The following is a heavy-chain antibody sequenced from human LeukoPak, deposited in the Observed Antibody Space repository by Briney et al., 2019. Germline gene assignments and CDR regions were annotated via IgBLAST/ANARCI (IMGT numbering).Heavy chain of an antibody. V-gene: IGHV3-7*01. CDR3: AKLGKTENHYGSGRFSYYYYMDV. CDR1: GFIFSTSW. J-gene: IGHJ6*03. CDR2: INLDGSEK. Sequence: GGSLRLSCTASGFIFSTSWMTWVRQAPGKGLEWVANINLDGSEKYYVDSVKGRFTISRDNAKNSLYLQMNSLRAEDTAVYYCAKLGKTENHYGSGRFSYYYYMDVWGKGTTVTISS. D-gene: IGHD3-10*01.